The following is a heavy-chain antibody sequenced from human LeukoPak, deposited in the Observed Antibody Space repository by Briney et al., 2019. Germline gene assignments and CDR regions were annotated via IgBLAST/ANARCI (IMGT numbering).Heavy chain of an antibody. D-gene: IGHD3-10*01. CDR3: ARARWVYGSGSYSLDY. Sequence: SETLSLTCAVYGGSFSGYYWSWIRQPPGKGLEWIGEINHSGSTNYNPSLKSRGTISVDTSKNQFSLKLSSVTAADTAVYYCARARWVYGSGSYSLDYWGQGTLVTVSS. CDR1: GGSFSGYY. J-gene: IGHJ4*02. CDR2: INHSGST. V-gene: IGHV4-34*01.